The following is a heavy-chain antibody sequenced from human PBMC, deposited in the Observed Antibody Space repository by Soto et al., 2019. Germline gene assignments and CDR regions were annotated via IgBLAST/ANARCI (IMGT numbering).Heavy chain of an antibody. CDR3: ARLGGYYQPLDT. J-gene: IGHJ5*02. V-gene: IGHV4-59*08. Sequence: QVQLQESGPGLVKPSETLSLTCTVSGGSIDSYYWTWIRQPPGKGLEWIGYVYYTGTTTYSPSLNRRTTISVDPSMHQTSLNLTSVTAADTAFSYCARLGGYYQPLDTWAQGTLVTVSS. D-gene: IGHD3-22*01. CDR1: GGSIDSYY. CDR2: VYYTGTT.